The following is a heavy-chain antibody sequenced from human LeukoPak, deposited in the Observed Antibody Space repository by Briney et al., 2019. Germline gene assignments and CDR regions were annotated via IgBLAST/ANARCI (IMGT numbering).Heavy chain of an antibody. CDR2: ISSSGSYI. D-gene: IGHD3-10*01. J-gene: IGHJ4*02. Sequence: GGSLRLSCAASGFTFSSYSVNWVRQAPGKGLEWVSSISSSGSYIYYADSVKGRFTISRDNAKNSLYLQMNSLRAEDTAVYYCARPYTMRSRNTDYWGQGTLVTVSS. CDR3: ARPYTMRSRNTDY. V-gene: IGHV3-21*01. CDR1: GFTFSSYS.